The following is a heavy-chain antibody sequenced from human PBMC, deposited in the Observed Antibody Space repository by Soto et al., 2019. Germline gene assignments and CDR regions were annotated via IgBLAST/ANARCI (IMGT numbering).Heavy chain of an antibody. J-gene: IGHJ3*01. V-gene: IGHV1-18*01. CDR3: AREGLDIVVVPAADDVFDF. CDR2: ISAYNGNT. Sequence: GASVKVSCKASGYTFTSYGISWVRQAPGQGLEWMGWISAYNGNTNYAQKLQGRVTMTTDTSTSTAYMELRSLRSDDTAVYYCAREGLDIVVVPAADDVFDFWGQGTMVTVSS. CDR1: GYTFTSYG. D-gene: IGHD2-2*01.